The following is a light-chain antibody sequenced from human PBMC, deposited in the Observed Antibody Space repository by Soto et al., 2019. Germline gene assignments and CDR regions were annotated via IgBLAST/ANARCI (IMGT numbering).Light chain of an antibody. CDR2: DVS. Sequence: QSALTQPASVSGSPGQSITISCTGTSSDVGGYNYVSWYQQHPGKAPKLIIYDVSYRPSGVGVSNRFPGSKSGNTASLTISGLQAEDGADYYCTSYTSSNTWVFGGGTKLTVL. CDR1: SSDVGGYNY. J-gene: IGLJ3*02. V-gene: IGLV2-14*01. CDR3: TSYTSSNTWV.